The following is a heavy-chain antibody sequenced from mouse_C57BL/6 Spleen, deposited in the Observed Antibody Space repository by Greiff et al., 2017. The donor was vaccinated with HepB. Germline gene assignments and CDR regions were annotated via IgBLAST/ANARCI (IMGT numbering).Heavy chain of an antibody. CDR2: ISYDGSN. Sequence: DVQLQESGPGLVKPSQSLSLTCSVTGYSITSGYYWNWVRQFPGNKLEWMGYISYDGSNNYNPSLKNRISITRDTSKNQFFLKLNSVTTEDTATYYCARDKGLRYSLDYWGQGTTLTVSS. CDR1: GYSITSGYY. V-gene: IGHV3-6*01. CDR3: ARDKGLRYSLDY. J-gene: IGHJ2*01. D-gene: IGHD1-1*01.